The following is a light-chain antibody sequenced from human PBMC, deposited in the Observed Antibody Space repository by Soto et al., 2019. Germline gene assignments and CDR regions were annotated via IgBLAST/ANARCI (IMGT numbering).Light chain of an antibody. CDR3: SSYAGSNTYV. CDR1: SSDVGGYAY. Sequence: QSVLTQPPSASGSPGQSVTISCSGTSSDVGGYAYVSWYQQHPGKAPKLLIYEVNYRPSGVSDRFSGSKSGNTASLTVSGLQAEDEADYYCSSYAGSNTYVFGTGTKLTVL. V-gene: IGLV2-8*01. J-gene: IGLJ1*01. CDR2: EVN.